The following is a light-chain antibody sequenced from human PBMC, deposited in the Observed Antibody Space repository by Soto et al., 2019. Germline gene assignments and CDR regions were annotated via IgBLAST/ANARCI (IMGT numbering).Light chain of an antibody. CDR1: QSFLYSSNNKNY. CDR2: WES. Sequence: DIVMTQSSDSLALSLGERATINCKSSQSFLYSSNNKNYLAWYQQKPGQPPNMXIYWESTRESGVPARLSGSGSGTNFTLTISRLQAEDVAVYYCQKYYNTPWTFGQGTKVDIK. V-gene: IGKV4-1*01. J-gene: IGKJ1*01. CDR3: QKYYNTPWT.